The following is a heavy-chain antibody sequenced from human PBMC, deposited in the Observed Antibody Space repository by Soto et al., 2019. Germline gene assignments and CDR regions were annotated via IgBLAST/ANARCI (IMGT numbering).Heavy chain of an antibody. CDR1: GFTFSSNG. CDR2: ITDSGGST. D-gene: IGHD3-3*01. V-gene: IGHV3-23*01. Sequence: GGSLRLSCAASGFTFSSNGMSWVRQAPGKGLEWVSGITDSGGSTYYADSVKGRFTISRDNSKNTLYLQMSSLRAEDTAVYYCARVSRSGYYPKYWGQGTLVTVSS. J-gene: IGHJ4*02. CDR3: ARVSRSGYYPKY.